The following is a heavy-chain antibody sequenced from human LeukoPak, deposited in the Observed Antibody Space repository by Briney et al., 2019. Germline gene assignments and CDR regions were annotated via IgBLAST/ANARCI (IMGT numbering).Heavy chain of an antibody. CDR2: MNPNSGNT. Sequence: ASVEVSCKASGYTFTTYDINWVRQATGQGLEWMGWMNPNSGNTGYAQKFQGRVTMTRNTSMSTAYMELSSLGSEDTAVYYCARANYYGSGKKDLDYWGQGTLVTVSS. J-gene: IGHJ4*02. V-gene: IGHV1-8*01. D-gene: IGHD3-10*01. CDR3: ARANYYGSGKKDLDY. CDR1: GYTFTTYD.